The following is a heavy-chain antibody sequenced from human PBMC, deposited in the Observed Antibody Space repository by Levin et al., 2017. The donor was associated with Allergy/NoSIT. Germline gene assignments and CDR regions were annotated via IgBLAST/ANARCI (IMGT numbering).Heavy chain of an antibody. CDR2: IYTSGST. Sequence: SETLSLTCSVSGGSIRRGSDYWSWILQPAGEGLEWIGHIYTSGSTTYNPSLKSRVTISLDTSKNQFSLKLSSVTAAETAVYYCARFEAPYYFDSWGQGILVTVSS. V-gene: IGHV4-61*09. CDR1: GGSIRRGSDY. J-gene: IGHJ4*02. CDR3: ARFEAPYYFDS.